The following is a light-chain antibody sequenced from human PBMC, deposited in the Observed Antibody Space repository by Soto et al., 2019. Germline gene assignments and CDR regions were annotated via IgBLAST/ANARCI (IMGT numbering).Light chain of an antibody. Sequence: EIVMTHAPLALPVRAGESASISCSSSQSLLHSNGYNYLDWYLQKPGQSPQLLIYLGSNRASGVPDRFTGSGSGTSFTLKISRVEADDVGVYFCMQSLQTPLTFGPGTKVDIK. CDR1: QSLLHSNGYNY. CDR3: MQSLQTPLT. J-gene: IGKJ3*01. CDR2: LGS. V-gene: IGKV2-28*01.